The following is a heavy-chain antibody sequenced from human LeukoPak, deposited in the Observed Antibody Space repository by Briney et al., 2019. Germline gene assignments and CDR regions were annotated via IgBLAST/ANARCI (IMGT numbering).Heavy chain of an antibody. V-gene: IGHV3-23*01. CDR2: ISGSGGST. Sequence: PWGSLRLSCAASGFTFSSYAMSWVRQAPGKGLEWVSAISGSGGSTHYADSGKGRFTISRDNSKNTLYLQMNSLRAEDTAVYYCATPSFGGNYFDYWGQGTLVTVSS. CDR3: ATPSFGGNYFDY. CDR1: GFTFSSYA. J-gene: IGHJ4*02. D-gene: IGHD4-23*01.